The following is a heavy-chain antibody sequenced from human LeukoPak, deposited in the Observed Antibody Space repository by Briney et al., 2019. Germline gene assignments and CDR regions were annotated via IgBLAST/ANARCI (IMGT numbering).Heavy chain of an antibody. CDR2: IYYSGST. CDR3: ARDFYDSSGCHVFDI. CDR1: GGSISTYY. Sequence: SHTLSLTCTVAGGSISTYYWSWTRLAPGEGLEWSGHIYYSGSTNYNPSLKSRVTLSLDTSKSQFSLKLRSVTAADTAVYYCARDFYDSSGCHVFDIWGQGTMVTVSS. V-gene: IGHV4-59*01. D-gene: IGHD3-22*01. J-gene: IGHJ3*02.